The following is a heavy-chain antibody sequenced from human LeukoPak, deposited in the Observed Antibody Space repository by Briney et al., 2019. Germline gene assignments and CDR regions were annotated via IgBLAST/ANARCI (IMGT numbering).Heavy chain of an antibody. CDR1: GDSVSSNSAA. CDR3: ARYGGIAAAGNPHGMDV. Sequence: SQTLSLTCAISGDSVSSNSAAWNWIRQSPSRGLEWLGRTYYRSKWYNDYAVSVKGRITINPDTSKNQFSLQLNSVTPEDTAVYYCARYGGIAAAGNPHGMDVWGQGTTVTVTS. V-gene: IGHV6-1*01. J-gene: IGHJ6*02. CDR2: TYYRSKWYN. D-gene: IGHD6-13*01.